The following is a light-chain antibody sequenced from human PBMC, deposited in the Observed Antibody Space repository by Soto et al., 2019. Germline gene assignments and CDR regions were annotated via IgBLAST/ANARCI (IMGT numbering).Light chain of an antibody. J-gene: IGKJ1*01. Sequence: EILLTQSPGTLSLSPGERATLCCRASQSVSSSYLAWYRQKPGQAPRLLIYGISTRATGIPDRFSGSGSGTDFTLTISRLEPEDFAVYYCQQYGSSGTFGQGTKVDIK. V-gene: IGKV3-20*01. CDR2: GIS. CDR1: QSVSSSY. CDR3: QQYGSSGT.